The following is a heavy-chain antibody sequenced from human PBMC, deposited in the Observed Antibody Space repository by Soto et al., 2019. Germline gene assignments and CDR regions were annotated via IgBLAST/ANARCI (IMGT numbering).Heavy chain of an antibody. CDR1: GGTFSSYA. CDR2: IIPIFGTA. CDR3: ARDSSGGMDV. Sequence: AGKVSCKASGGTFSSYAISWVRQAPGQGLEWMGGIIPIFGTANYAQKFQGRVTITADKSTSTAYMELSSLRSEDTAVYYCARDSSGGMDVWGQGTTVTV. V-gene: IGHV1-69*06. J-gene: IGHJ6*02.